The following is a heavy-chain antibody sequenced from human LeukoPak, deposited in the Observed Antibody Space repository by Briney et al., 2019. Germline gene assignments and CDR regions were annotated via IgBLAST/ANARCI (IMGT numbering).Heavy chain of an antibody. CDR1: GGSISSYY. V-gene: IGHV4-59*08. CDR3: ARHRGGEYSYGYGWFDP. J-gene: IGHJ5*02. D-gene: IGHD5-18*01. CDR2: IYYSGST. Sequence: SETLSLTCTVSGGSISSYYWSWVRQPPGKGLEWIGYIYYSGSTNYNPSLKSRVTISVDTSKNQFSLKLSSVTAADTAVYYCARHRGGEYSYGYGWFDPWGQGTLVTVSS.